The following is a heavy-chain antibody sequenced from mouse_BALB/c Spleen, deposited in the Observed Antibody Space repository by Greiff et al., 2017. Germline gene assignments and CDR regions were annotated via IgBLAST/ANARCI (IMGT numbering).Heavy chain of an antibody. V-gene: IGHV3-6*02. D-gene: IGHD1-1*02. CDR3: ARDPYYEGDY. CDR1: GYSITSGYY. J-gene: IGHJ4*01. Sequence: EVKLQESGPGLVKPSQSLSLTCSVTGYSITSGYYWNWIRQFPGNKLEWMGYISYDGSNNYNPSLKNRISITRDTSKNQFFLKLNSVTTEDTATYYCARDPYYEGDYWGQGTSVTVSS. CDR2: ISYDGSN.